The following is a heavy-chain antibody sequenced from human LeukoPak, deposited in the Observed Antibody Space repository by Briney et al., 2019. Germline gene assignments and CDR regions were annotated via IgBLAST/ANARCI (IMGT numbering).Heavy chain of an antibody. Sequence: PGGSLRLSCAASGFTLSSYMMTWVRQAPGKGLEWVSSMKESTADTYYADSVKGRFTISRDNSKNTLLLQMNSLRAEDTAVYYCAKGVGMNTAMEAWGQGTTVTVSS. CDR1: GFTLSSYM. J-gene: IGHJ6*02. D-gene: IGHD1-14*01. CDR3: AKGVGMNTAMEA. V-gene: IGHV3-23*01. CDR2: MKESTADT.